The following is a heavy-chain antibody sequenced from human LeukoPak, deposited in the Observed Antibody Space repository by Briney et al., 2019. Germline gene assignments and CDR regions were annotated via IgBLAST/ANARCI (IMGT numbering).Heavy chain of an antibody. CDR3: ASYTPALYYYDSSGDAFDI. V-gene: IGHV3-7*01. J-gene: IGHJ3*02. D-gene: IGHD3-22*01. Sequence: GGSLRLSCAASGFTFSSYWMSWVRQAPGKGLEWVANIKQDGSEKYYVDSVKGRFTISRDNAKNSLYLQMNSLRAEDTAVYYCASYTPALYYYDSSGDAFDICGQRTMVTVYS. CDR1: GFTFSSYW. CDR2: IKQDGSEK.